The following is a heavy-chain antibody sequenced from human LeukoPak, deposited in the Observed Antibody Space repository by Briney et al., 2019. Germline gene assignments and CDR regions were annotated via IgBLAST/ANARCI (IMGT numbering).Heavy chain of an antibody. CDR2: INPNSGGT. CDR3: ASLRLQGEMATDY. J-gene: IGHJ4*02. D-gene: IGHD5-24*01. CDR1: GYTFTGYY. V-gene: IGHV1-2*06. Sequence: ASVKVSCKAPGYTFTGYYMHWVRQAPGQGLEWMGRINPNSGGTNYAQKFQGRVTMTRDESTSTAYMELSSLRSEDTAVYYCASLRLQGEMATDYWGQGTLVTVSS.